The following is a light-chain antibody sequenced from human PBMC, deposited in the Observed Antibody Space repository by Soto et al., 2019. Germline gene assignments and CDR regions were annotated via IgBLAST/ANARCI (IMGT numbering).Light chain of an antibody. CDR1: SSDVGSYNL. V-gene: IGLV2-23*01. CDR3: CSYAGSSTYV. J-gene: IGLJ1*01. CDR2: EGS. Sequence: QSVLTQPASVSGSPGQSITISCTGTSSDVGSYNLVSWYQQHPGKAPKLMIYEGSKRPSGVSNRFSGSKSGSTASLTISGLQAEDEADYYCCSYAGSSTYVFGTGTKVT.